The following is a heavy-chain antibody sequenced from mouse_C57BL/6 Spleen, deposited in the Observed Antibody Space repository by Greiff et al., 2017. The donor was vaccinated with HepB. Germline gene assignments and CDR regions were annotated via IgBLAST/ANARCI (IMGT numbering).Heavy chain of an antibody. CDR1: GFTFTDYY. D-gene: IGHD2-5*01. CDR3: ARYVSKPYYFDY. J-gene: IGHJ2*01. Sequence: EVQLVESGGGLVQPGGSLSLSCAASGFTFTDYYMSWVRQPPGKALEWLGFIRNKANGYTTEYSASVKGRFTISRDNSQSILYRQMNALRAEDSATYYCARYVSKPYYFDYWGQGTTLTVSS. CDR2: IRNKANGYTT. V-gene: IGHV7-3*01.